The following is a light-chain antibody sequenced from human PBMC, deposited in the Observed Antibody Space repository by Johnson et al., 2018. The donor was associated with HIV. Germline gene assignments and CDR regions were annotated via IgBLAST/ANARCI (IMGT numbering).Light chain of an antibody. CDR3: GKWDSSQSAYV. CDR2: ENN. Sequence: QSVLTQPPSVSAAPGQKVTIYCSGSRSSTGRNYASWYQQLPGTAPKLLIYENNKRPSGIPDRFSGSKSGTSATLGITGLQTGDEADYYCGKWDSSQSAYVFGTGTRVTVL. V-gene: IGLV1-51*02. CDR1: RSSTGRNY. J-gene: IGLJ1*01.